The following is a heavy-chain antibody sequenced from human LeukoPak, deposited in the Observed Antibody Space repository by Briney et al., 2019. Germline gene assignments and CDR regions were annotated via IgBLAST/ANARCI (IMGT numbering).Heavy chain of an antibody. J-gene: IGHJ4*02. Sequence: SETLSLTCTVSGGSISSYYWSWIRQPAGKGLEWIGEINHSGSTNYNPSLKSRVTISVDTSKNQFSLKLSSVTAADTAVYYCARRGGLRPNDYWGQGTLVTVSS. CDR2: INHSGST. CDR3: ARRGGLRPNDY. D-gene: IGHD5-12*01. CDR1: GGSISSYY. V-gene: IGHV4-34*01.